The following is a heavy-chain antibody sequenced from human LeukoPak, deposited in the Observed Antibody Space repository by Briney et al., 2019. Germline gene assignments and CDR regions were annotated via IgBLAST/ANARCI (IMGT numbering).Heavy chain of an antibody. CDR3: ATDSYYDSSGYIRFDP. J-gene: IGHJ5*02. V-gene: IGHV1-24*01. Sequence: ASVKVSCKVSGYTLTELSMHWVRQAPGKGLEWMGGFDPEDGETIYAQKFQGRVTMTEDTSTDTAYMELSSLRSEDTAVYYCATDSYYDSSGYIRFDPWGQGTLVTVSS. D-gene: IGHD3-22*01. CDR1: GYTLTELS. CDR2: FDPEDGET.